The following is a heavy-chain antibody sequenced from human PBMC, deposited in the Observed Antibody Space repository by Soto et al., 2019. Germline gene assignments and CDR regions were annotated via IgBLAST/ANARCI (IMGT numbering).Heavy chain of an antibody. J-gene: IGHJ6*02. CDR1: GFTFSSYS. CDR3: ARGIAARRGIYYYYGMDV. CDR2: ISSGSSYI. V-gene: IGHV3-21*01. D-gene: IGHD6-6*01. Sequence: EVQLVESGGGLVKPGGSLRLSCAASGFTFSSYSMNWVRQAPGKGLEWVSSISSGSSYIYYADSVKGRFTISRDNAKNSLYLQMNSLRAEDTAVYYCARGIAARRGIYYYYGMDVWGQGTTVTVSS.